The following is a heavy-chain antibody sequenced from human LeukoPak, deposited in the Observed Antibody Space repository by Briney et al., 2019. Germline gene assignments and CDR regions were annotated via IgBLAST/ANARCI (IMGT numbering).Heavy chain of an antibody. CDR1: GYTFTGYY. CDR2: INPNSGGT. D-gene: IGHD2-21*01. J-gene: IGHJ4*02. Sequence: ASVKVSCKASGYTFTGYYMHWVRQAPGQGLEWLGWINPNSGGTNYAQKFQGRVTMTRDTSIITAYMELSRLRSDDTAVYYCASPPPYCGGDCALNHWGQGTLVTVSS. CDR3: ASPPPYCGGDCALNH. V-gene: IGHV1-2*02.